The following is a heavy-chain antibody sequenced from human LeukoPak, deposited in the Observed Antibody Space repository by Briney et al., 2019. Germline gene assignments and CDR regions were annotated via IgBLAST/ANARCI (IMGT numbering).Heavy chain of an antibody. D-gene: IGHD6-13*01. CDR1: GGSISSYY. Sequence: SETLSLTCTVSGGSISSYYWSWIRQPPGKGLEWIGYIYYSGSTNYNPSLKSRVTISVDTSKNQFSLKLSSVTAANTAVYYCAREHSSSWYGPYYYGMDVWGQGTTVTVSS. CDR2: IYYSGST. CDR3: AREHSSSWYGPYYYGMDV. J-gene: IGHJ6*02. V-gene: IGHV4-59*12.